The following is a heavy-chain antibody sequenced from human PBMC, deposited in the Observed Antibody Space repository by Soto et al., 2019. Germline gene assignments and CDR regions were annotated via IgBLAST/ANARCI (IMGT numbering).Heavy chain of an antibody. CDR1: GGSISSYY. D-gene: IGHD2-15*01. Sequence: SETLSLTCTVSGGSISSYYWSWIRQPPGKGLEWIGYIYYSGSTNYNPSLKSRVTISVDTSKNQFSLKLSSVTAADTAVYYCARHAVGLTSNRPQPYMDVWGKGTTVTVSS. CDR3: ARHAVGLTSNRPQPYMDV. J-gene: IGHJ6*03. V-gene: IGHV4-59*08. CDR2: IYYSGST.